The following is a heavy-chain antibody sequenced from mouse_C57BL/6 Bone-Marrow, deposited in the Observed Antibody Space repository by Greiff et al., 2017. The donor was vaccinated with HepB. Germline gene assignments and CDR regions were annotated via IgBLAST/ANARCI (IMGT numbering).Heavy chain of an antibody. D-gene: IGHD1-1*01. CDR1: GFTFSSYA. CDR3: TRITTVVEGAMDY. V-gene: IGHV5-9-1*02. CDR2: ISSGGDYI. J-gene: IGHJ4*01. Sequence: EVQRVESGEGLVKPGGSLKLSCAASGFTFSSYAMSWVRQTPEKRLEWVAYISSGGDYIYYADTVKGRFTISRDNARNTLYLQMSSLKSEDTAMYYCTRITTVVEGAMDYWGQGTSVTVSS.